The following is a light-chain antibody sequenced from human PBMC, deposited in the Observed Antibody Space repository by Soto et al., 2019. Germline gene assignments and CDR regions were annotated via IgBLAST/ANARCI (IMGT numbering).Light chain of an antibody. CDR3: QQRSSAIT. J-gene: IGKJ5*01. CDR1: QSVSSNF. V-gene: IGKV3D-20*02. CDR2: DAS. Sequence: EIVLTQSPGTLSLSPGERATLSCRASQSVSSNFLAWYQQKPGQAPRLLIYDASNRATGIPARFSGRGSGTDFTLTISSLEPEDFAVYYCQQRSSAITFGQGTRLENK.